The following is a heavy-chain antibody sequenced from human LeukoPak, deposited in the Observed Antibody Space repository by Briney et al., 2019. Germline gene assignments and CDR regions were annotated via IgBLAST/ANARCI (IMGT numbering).Heavy chain of an antibody. CDR1: GYSFTSYW. D-gene: IGHD5-12*01. CDR2: INPGYSDI. V-gene: IGHV5-51*01. CDR3: ARHDKGYSGYVTLDY. Sequence: GESLKISCKGSGYSFTSYWIGWVRQMPGKGLEWMGIINPGYSDIRYSPSFQGRVTISADKSISTVYLQWSSLKASDTAIYYCARHDKGYSGYVTLDYWGQGTLVTVSS. J-gene: IGHJ4*02.